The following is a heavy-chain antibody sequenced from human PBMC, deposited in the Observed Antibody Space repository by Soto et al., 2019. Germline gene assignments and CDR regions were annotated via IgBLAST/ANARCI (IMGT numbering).Heavy chain of an antibody. J-gene: IGHJ4*02. D-gene: IGHD2-2*01. CDR1: GYTFPGNY. CDR3: ARGYCSSSGWSHYFDY. CDR2: INPTSGGT. Sequence: QVQLVQSGAEVKKPGASVKVSCKASGYTFPGNYMHWVRQAPGQGLEWMALINPTSGGTNYAQKFQGRVTMTWDTCISTAYVALSRLRSDDTAIYYCARGYCSSSGWSHYFDYWGQGTLVTVSS. V-gene: IGHV1-2*02.